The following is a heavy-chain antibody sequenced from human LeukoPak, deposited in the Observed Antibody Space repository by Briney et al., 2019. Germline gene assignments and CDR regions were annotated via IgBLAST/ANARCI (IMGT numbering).Heavy chain of an antibody. CDR3: ARGRVPYYFDY. CDR2: INHSGST. CDR1: GGSFSGYY. J-gene: IGHJ4*02. Sequence: SETLSLTCAVYGGSFSGYYWSWLRRPPGKGLEWIGEINHSGSTNYNPSLKSRVTISVDTSKNQFSLKLSSVTAADTAVYYCARGRVPYYFDYWGQGTLVTVSS. V-gene: IGHV4-34*01.